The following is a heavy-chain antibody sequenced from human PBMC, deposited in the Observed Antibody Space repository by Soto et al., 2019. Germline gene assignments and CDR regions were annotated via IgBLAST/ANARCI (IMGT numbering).Heavy chain of an antibody. D-gene: IGHD3-3*01. J-gene: IGHJ5*02. Sequence: SPRLSCTPSGFTCSNYAIHRVLYAPCNGPDWWAFISYDGTNTYCAASVEGRFTISRDNSKNTVFLQMTSLRSEDTAVYYSPKHRTSLMQLCVLEYTSFDPWGQGILPT. CDR2: ISYDGTNT. CDR3: PKHRTSLMQLCVLEYTSFDP. V-gene: IGHV3-30*18. CDR1: GFTCSNYA.